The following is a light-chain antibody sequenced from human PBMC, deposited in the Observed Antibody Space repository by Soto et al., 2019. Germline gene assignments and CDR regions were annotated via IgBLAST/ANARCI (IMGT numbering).Light chain of an antibody. CDR1: QSISSW. V-gene: IGKV1-5*01. CDR2: DAS. Sequence: DIQMTQSPSSLSASVGARVPITCRASQSISSWLAWYQQKAGKAPKLLIYDASSLESGVPSRFSGSGSGTEFTLTISSLQPDDFATYYCQQYNSYWTFGQGTKVDIK. CDR3: QQYNSYWT. J-gene: IGKJ1*01.